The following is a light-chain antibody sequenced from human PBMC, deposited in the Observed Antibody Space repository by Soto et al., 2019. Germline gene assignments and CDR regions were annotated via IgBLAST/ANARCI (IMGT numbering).Light chain of an antibody. CDR1: QSISSS. J-gene: IGKJ1*01. Sequence: DIQMTQSPSTLSASVGDRITITCRASQSISSSLAWYQQKAGKAPKLLIYKASSLQSGVPSRFGGTGSGTEFTLTISSLQPDDFATYYCQQYNSYSRTFGQGTKVDIK. CDR2: KAS. V-gene: IGKV1-5*03. CDR3: QQYNSYSRT.